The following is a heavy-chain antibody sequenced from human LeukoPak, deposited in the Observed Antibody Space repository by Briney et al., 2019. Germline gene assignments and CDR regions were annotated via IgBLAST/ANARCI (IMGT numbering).Heavy chain of an antibody. V-gene: IGHV1-18*01. CDR2: ISAYNSNT. CDR1: GYTVTSYG. CDR3: ARAPMIAVAGLIDY. D-gene: IGHD6-19*01. J-gene: IGHJ4*02. Sequence: GASVRLSCAASGYTVTSYGISWVRQAPGQGLEWMGWISAYNSNTNYAQKLQGRVTMTTDTSTSTAYMELRSLRSDDTAVYYCARAPMIAVAGLIDYWGQGTLVTVSS.